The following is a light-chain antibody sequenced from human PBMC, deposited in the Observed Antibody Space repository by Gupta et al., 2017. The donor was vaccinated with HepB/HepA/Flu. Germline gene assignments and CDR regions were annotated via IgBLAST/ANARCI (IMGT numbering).Light chain of an antibody. CDR3: QHYNTWQCR. CDR2: KAS. Sequence: EIVLTQSPATLSLSPGERATLTCRASQSVSTYLAWYQQKPGQAPRLLVYKASNRATGIPARFSGSGSGTDFTLTISSLEPDDSAIYYCQHYNTWQCRFGQGTKLEIK. J-gene: IGKJ2*04. V-gene: IGKV3-11*01. CDR1: QSVSTY.